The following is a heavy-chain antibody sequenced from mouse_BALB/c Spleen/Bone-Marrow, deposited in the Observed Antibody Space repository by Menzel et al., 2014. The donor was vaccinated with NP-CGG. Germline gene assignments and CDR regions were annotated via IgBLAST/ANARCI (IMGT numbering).Heavy chain of an antibody. CDR3: AGDNYCGIYWYFDV. J-gene: IGHJ1*01. Sequence: EVQRVESGGGLVQPGGSLRLSCANSGFTFTDYYMSWVRQPPGKALEWLGFIRNKANGYTTEYSASVKGRFTISRDNSQSILYLQMNTLRAEDSATYYCAGDNYCGIYWYFDVWGAGTTVTVSS. V-gene: IGHV7-3*02. D-gene: IGHD1-1*01. CDR2: IRNKANGYTT. CDR1: GFTFTDYY.